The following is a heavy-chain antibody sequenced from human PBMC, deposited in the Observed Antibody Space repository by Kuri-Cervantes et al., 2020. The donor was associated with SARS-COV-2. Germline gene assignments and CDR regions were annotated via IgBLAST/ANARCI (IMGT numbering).Heavy chain of an antibody. CDR1: GGSFSGYY. D-gene: IGHD3-3*01. Sequence: SETLSLTCAVYGGSFSGYYWSWIRQPPGKGLEWIGEINHSGSTNYNPSLKSRVTISVDTPKNQFSLKLSSVTAADTAVYYCARESHDFWSGRRRGFDYWGQGTLVTVSS. V-gene: IGHV4-34*01. CDR2: INHSGST. CDR3: ARESHDFWSGRRRGFDY. J-gene: IGHJ4*02.